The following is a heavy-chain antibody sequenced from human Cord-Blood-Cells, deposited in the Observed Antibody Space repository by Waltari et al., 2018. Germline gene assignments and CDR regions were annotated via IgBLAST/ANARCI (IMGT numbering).Heavy chain of an antibody. J-gene: IGHJ6*02. CDR3: ARMAVRGVIIKYYYYGMDV. CDR2: IIPIFGTA. V-gene: IGHV1-69*01. CDR1: GGTFSSYA. D-gene: IGHD3-10*01. Sequence: QVQLVQSGAEVKKPGSSVKVSCKASGGTFSSYAIRWVRQAHGQGTEWMGGIIPIFGTANYAQKFQGRVTITADESTSTAYMELSSLRSEDTAVYYCARMAVRGVIIKYYYYGMDVWGQGTTVTVSS.